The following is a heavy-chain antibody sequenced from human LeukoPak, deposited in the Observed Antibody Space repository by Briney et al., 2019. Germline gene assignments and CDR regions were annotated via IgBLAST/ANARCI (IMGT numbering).Heavy chain of an antibody. CDR1: GGSISSSSYY. Sequence: KPSETLSLTCTVSGGSISSSSYYWGWIRQPPGKGLEWIGSIYYSGSTYYNPSLKSRVTISVDTSKNQFSLKLSSVTAADTAVYYCARRDITMVRGVIIGNWFDPWGQGTLVTVSS. V-gene: IGHV4-39*07. D-gene: IGHD3-10*01. CDR2: IYYSGST. CDR3: ARRDITMVRGVIIGNWFDP. J-gene: IGHJ5*02.